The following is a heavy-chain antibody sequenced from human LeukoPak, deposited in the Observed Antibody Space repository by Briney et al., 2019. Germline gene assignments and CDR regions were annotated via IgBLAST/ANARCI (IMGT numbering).Heavy chain of an antibody. V-gene: IGHV4-34*01. CDR2: INHSGST. D-gene: IGHD2-2*01. J-gene: IGHJ6*02. Sequence: PSETLSLTCAVYGGSFSGYYWSWIRQPPGKGLEWIGEINHSGSTNYNPSLKSRVTISVDTSKNQFSLKLSPVTAADTAVYYCASRGYCSSTSCPYYYYGMDVWGQGTTVTVSS. CDR1: GGSFSGYY. CDR3: ASRGYCSSTSCPYYYYGMDV.